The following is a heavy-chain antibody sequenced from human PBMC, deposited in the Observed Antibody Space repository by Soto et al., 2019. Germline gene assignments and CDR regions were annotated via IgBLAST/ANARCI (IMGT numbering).Heavy chain of an antibody. D-gene: IGHD6-13*01. CDR1: GVTFSSYA. CDR3: AKDVSTYSSSWYPYFDP. V-gene: IGHV3-23*01. CDR2: IGGFAGSQ. J-gene: IGHJ5*02. Sequence: GESLRLTCAASGVTFSSYAMTWVRQAPGKRLEWVSSIGGFAGSQFYAASVTGRSTIYSATTKYTLFLQMTSLRTEETAIYYCAKDVSTYSSSWYPYFDPWGQGALVTVSS.